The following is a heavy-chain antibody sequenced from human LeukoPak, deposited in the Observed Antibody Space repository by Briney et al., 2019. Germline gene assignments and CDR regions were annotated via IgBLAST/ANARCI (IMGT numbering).Heavy chain of an antibody. V-gene: IGHV3-23*01. CDR3: ANLVELRAPLDY. CDR1: GXTFXXXA. J-gene: IGHJ4*02. D-gene: IGHD1-7*01. Sequence: SXXASGXTFXXXAMSWXXXXXXXXXXXVSAISGSGGSTYYADSVKGRFTISRDNSKNTLYLQMNSLRAEDTAVYYCANLVELRAPLDYWGQGTLVTVSS. CDR2: ISGSGGST.